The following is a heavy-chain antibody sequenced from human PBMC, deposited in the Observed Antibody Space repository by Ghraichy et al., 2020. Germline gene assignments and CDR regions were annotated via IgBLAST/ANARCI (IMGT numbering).Heavy chain of an antibody. Sequence: GESLNISCVGSGFPFSGYNMNWVRQSPGKGLEWVSYITSSSRSIFYADSVKGRFTISRDNAQNSVYLQMNSLRGEDTAVYYCARASTVVRFYYYDGMDVWGQGTMVTVSS. CDR2: ITSSSRSI. D-gene: IGHD4-23*01. V-gene: IGHV3-48*01. CDR1: GFPFSGYN. J-gene: IGHJ6*02. CDR3: ARASTVVRFYYYDGMDV.